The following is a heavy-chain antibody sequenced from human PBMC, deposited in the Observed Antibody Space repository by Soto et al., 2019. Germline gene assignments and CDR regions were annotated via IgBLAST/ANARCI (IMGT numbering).Heavy chain of an antibody. CDR2: IDPSDSYT. J-gene: IGHJ3*02. CDR1: GYSFTSYW. Sequence: PGESLKISCKGSGYSFTSYWISWVRQMPGKGLEWMGRIDPSDSYTNYSPSFQGHVTISADKSISTAYLQWSSLKASDTAMYFFARPSRTYGSGSYYTWAFDIWGQGTMVTVSS. D-gene: IGHD3-10*01. V-gene: IGHV5-10-1*01. CDR3: ARPSRTYGSGSYYTWAFDI.